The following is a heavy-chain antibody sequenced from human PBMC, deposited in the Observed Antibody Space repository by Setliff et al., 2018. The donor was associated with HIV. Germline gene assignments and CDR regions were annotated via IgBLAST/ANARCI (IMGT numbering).Heavy chain of an antibody. J-gene: IGHJ4*01. CDR2: INTRGGSA. CDR3: ARNQGDSSGWYAGDY. V-gene: IGHV1-46*01. Sequence: ASVKVSCKASGYTFTTYPLHWVRQAPGQGLEWMGVINTRGGSAGYAEKFRGRVTMTRDTSTNTVYMDLRNLMSEDTAVYYCARNQGDSSGWYAGDYGGHGTRVTVSS. D-gene: IGHD6-19*01. CDR1: GYTFTTYP.